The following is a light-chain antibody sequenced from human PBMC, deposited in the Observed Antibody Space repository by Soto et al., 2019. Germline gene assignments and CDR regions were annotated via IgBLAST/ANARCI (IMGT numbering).Light chain of an antibody. Sequence: LVMTHSPATLSVAPGEIATLSFRASQSISTFLAWYQQKPGQAPRLLIYGASTRATGIPARFSGSGSGTEFTLTISSLQSEDFAVYYCQQYNNWPRTFGQGTKVDIK. CDR1: QSISTF. CDR2: GAS. CDR3: QQYNNWPRT. V-gene: IGKV3-15*01. J-gene: IGKJ1*01.